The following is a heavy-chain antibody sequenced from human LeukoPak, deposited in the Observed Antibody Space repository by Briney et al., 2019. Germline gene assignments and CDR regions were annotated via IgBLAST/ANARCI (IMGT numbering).Heavy chain of an antibody. CDR1: GFAFSNFA. D-gene: IGHD3-3*01. V-gene: IGHV3-23*01. J-gene: IGHJ6*03. CDR3: AKMEGQRLYDYCMDV. CDR2: MRGSGYYT. Sequence: GGSLRLSCAASGFAFSNFAMSWVRQAPGKGLEWVLAMRGSGYYTYYVESVKGRFTISRDNSKNTLYLHMNSLRADDTAVYYCAKMEGQRLYDYCMDVWGGGATVTVSS.